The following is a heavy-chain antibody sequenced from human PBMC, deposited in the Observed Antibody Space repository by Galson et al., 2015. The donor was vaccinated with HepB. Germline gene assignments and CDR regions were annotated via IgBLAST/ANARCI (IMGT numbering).Heavy chain of an antibody. CDR2: IYYSGST. Sequence: ETLSLTCTVSGGSISSSSYYWGWIRQPPGKGLEWIGSIYYSGSTYYNPSLKSRVTISVDTSKNQFSLKLSSVTAADTAVYYCARHPYSSGWYPPYYYYGMDVWGQGTTVTVSS. V-gene: IGHV4-39*01. J-gene: IGHJ6*02. D-gene: IGHD6-19*01. CDR3: ARHPYSSGWYPPYYYYGMDV. CDR1: GGSISSSSYY.